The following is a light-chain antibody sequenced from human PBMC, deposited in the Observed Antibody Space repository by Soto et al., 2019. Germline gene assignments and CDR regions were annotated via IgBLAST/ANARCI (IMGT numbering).Light chain of an antibody. V-gene: IGKV3-20*01. J-gene: IGKJ2*01. CDR2: GAS. CDR3: QQYGPSPIYT. CDR1: QTVSSSY. Sequence: EIVLTQSPGTLSLSPGERATLSCRASQTVSSSYLAWYQQKPGQAPRLLIYGASTRATGIPGRFSGSASGTAFSLPISRLEPKHFGVYYYQQYGPSPIYTLVQGTILQMK.